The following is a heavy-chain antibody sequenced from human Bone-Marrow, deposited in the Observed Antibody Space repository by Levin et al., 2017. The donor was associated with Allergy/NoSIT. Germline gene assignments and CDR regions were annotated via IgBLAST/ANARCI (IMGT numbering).Heavy chain of an antibody. Sequence: ASVKVSCKLSGGTFTTNGVNWVRQAPGQGLEWIGGIMPLFDTTSYPQKFQGRVTITADESTSTSYMDLSSLTSEDTAVYYCATDGSKVTDWYPAHNWFDPWGQGTLVTVSS. J-gene: IGHJ5*02. CDR2: IMPLFDTT. D-gene: IGHD3-9*01. V-gene: IGHV1-69*13. CDR3: ATDGSKVTDWYPAHNWFDP. CDR1: GGTFTTNG.